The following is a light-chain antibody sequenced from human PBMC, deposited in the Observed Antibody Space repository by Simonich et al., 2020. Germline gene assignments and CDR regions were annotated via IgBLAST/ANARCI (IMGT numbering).Light chain of an antibody. Sequence: DIQMTQSPSTLSASVGDRVTITCRASQSISSWLAWYQQKPGKAPKLLIYKASSLESGVPSRFSSSGSGTVFTLTISSLQPDDVATYYCQQYNSYSQTCGQGTKVEIK. CDR2: KAS. J-gene: IGKJ1*01. CDR3: QQYNSYSQT. CDR1: QSISSW. V-gene: IGKV1-5*03.